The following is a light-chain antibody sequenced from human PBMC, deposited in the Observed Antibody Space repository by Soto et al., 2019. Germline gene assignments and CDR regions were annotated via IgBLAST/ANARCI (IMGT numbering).Light chain of an antibody. CDR3: QHYGSSPPIT. Sequence: EIVLTQSPGTLSLSPGERATLSCRASQRVSSSYLAWYQQKPGQAPRLLIYGASSRATGIPDRFSGSGSGTDFILTITILEPEDFALYYCQHYGSSPPITFGQGTRLEIK. J-gene: IGKJ5*01. CDR2: GAS. CDR1: QRVSSSY. V-gene: IGKV3-20*01.